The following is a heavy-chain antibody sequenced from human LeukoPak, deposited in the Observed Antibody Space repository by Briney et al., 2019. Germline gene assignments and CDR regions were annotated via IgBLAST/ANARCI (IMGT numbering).Heavy chain of an antibody. Sequence: GGSLRVSCKASGYNFRNYGIGWVRQAPRQGLEWMGWITAGNGNTNYAQKVQGRVTMTTDTSTSTAYMELRSLRSDDTAVYFCARDSARGYSYGYNAFDIWGQGTMVTVSS. CDR1: GYNFRNYG. V-gene: IGHV1-18*01. D-gene: IGHD5-18*01. CDR3: ARDSARGYSYGYNAFDI. CDR2: ITAGNGNT. J-gene: IGHJ3*02.